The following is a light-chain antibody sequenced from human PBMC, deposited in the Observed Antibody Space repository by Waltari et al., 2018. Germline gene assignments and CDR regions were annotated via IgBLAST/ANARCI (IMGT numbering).Light chain of an antibody. V-gene: IGKV4-1*01. CDR3: QQYYSIPPT. CDR2: WAS. CDR1: QSFLYSSNNNNY. Sequence: DIVMTQSPDSLAVSLGERATIHCKSSQSFLYSSNNNNYLAWYQQKPGQPPKLLIYWASTRESGVPDRFSGSGSGTDFTLTISSLQAEDVAVYYCQQYYSIPPTFGQGTKVEIK. J-gene: IGKJ1*01.